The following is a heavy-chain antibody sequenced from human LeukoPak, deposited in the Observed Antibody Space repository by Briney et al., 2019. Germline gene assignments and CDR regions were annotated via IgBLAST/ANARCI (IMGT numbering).Heavy chain of an antibody. CDR3: ARETAVSGGIFFDF. J-gene: IGHJ4*02. CDR2: IDMDESRT. D-gene: IGHD3-10*01. CDR1: GFTFSNHW. V-gene: IGHV3-74*01. Sequence: GGSLRLSCAASGFTFSNHWMHWVRQAPGKGRVWVSRIDMDESRTNYADSVKGRFTISRDNAKNTLYLQMNTLRAEDTAVYYCARETAVSGGIFFDFWGQGTLVTVSS.